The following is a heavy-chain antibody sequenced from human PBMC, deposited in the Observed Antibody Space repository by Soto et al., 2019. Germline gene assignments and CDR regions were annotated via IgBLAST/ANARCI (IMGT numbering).Heavy chain of an antibody. D-gene: IGHD2-8*02. Sequence: EVQLVESGGGPVKPGGSLRLSCAASGFAFTSYSMNWIRQAPGKGLEWVSSISSDYTYIYYADSVKGRFTISRDNAKDSVWLQMNSLKTEDTAVYYCARGRTRTGPTCYGGGDYWGQGTLVAVSS. J-gene: IGHJ4*02. V-gene: IGHV3-21*06. CDR2: ISSDYTYI. CDR3: ARGRTRTGPTCYGGGDY. CDR1: GFAFTSYS.